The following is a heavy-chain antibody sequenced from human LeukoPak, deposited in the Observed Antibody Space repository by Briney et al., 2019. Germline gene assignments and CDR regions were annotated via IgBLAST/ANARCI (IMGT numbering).Heavy chain of an antibody. CDR3: ARIPSRRIWGYYFDH. J-gene: IGHJ4*02. CDR1: GGSISSYY. D-gene: IGHD3-16*01. CDR2: IYYSGST. Sequence: SSETLSLTCTVSGGSISSYYWSWIRQPPGKGLEWIGYIYYSGSTNYNPSLKSRVTISVDTSKNQFSLKLSSVTAADTAVYYCARIPSRRIWGYYFDHWGQGTLVTVSS. V-gene: IGHV4-59*01.